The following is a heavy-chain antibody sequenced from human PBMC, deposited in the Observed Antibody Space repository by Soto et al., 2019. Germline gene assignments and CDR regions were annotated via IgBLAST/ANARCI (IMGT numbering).Heavy chain of an antibody. CDR3: ARSIVVVTALDY. CDR1: GYTFTSYA. CDR2: INAGNGNT. V-gene: IGHV1-3*05. J-gene: IGHJ4*02. D-gene: IGHD2-21*02. Sequence: QVQLVQSGAEEKKPGASVKVSCKASGYTFTSYAMHWVRQAPGQRLEWMGWINAGNGNTKYSQKFRVRVSIPRDTSASTASMDLSRLRSADTAVYYCARSIVVVTALDYWGQGTLVTVSS.